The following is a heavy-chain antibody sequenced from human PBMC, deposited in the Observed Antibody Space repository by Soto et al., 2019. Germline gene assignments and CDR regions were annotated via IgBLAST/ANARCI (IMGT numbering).Heavy chain of an antibody. J-gene: IGHJ4*02. CDR1: GGSLSGAAYS. V-gene: IGHV4-30-2*01. Sequence: LSLTCGVSGGSLSGAAYSWNWIRQPPGKGLEWIGYIFPSGTTYYNPPLKSRVTISIDVSKNQFSLSLRSLTAADTAVYYCARSREFDYWSQGTLVTVSS. CDR3: ARSREFDY. CDR2: IFPSGTT.